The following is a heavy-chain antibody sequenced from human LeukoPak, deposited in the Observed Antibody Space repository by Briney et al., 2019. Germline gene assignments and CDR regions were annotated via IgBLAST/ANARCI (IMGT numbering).Heavy chain of an antibody. J-gene: IGHJ5*02. V-gene: IGHV1-69*06. CDR2: IIPIFGTA. Sequence: SVKVSCKASGGTFSSYAISWVRQAPGQGLEWMGGIIPIFGTANYAQKFQGRVTITADKSTSTAYMELSSLRSEDTAVYYCARVMTMIVTNGWFDPWGQGTLVTVSS. D-gene: IGHD3-22*01. CDR1: GGTFSSYA. CDR3: ARVMTMIVTNGWFDP.